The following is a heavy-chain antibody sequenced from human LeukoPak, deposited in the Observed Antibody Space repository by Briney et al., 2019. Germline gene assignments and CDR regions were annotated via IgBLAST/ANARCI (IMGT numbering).Heavy chain of an antibody. V-gene: IGHV3-53*03. CDR2: IYSGGTT. J-gene: IGHJ4*02. D-gene: IGHD1-26*01. Sequence: PGGSLRLSCAASGFTVSGNYMTWVRQPPGKGLEWVSIIYSGGTTYYADSVKGRFTISRDNSKHTVYLQVNSLRAEDTAVYYCAGGTYPLEDWGQGTLVTVSS. CDR1: GFTVSGNY. CDR3: AGGTYPLED.